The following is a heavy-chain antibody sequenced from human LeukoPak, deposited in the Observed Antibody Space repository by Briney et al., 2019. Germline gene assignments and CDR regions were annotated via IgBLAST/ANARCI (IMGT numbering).Heavy chain of an antibody. J-gene: IGHJ6*02. CDR1: GFPVSSFA. CDR2: ISGSGGST. D-gene: IGHD3-9*01. V-gene: IGHV3-23*01. CDR3: AKDRFDILTGHGMDA. Sequence: GGPLRLSCEASGFPVSSFARSWARQAPGKGLEGVSAISGSGGSTYYADSVKGRFTISRDNSKNTLYLQMNSLRAEDTAVYYCAKDRFDILTGHGMDAWGQGTTVTVSS.